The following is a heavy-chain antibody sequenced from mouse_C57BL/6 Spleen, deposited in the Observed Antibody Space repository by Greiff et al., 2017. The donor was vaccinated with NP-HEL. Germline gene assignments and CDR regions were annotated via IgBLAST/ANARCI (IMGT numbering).Heavy chain of an antibody. CDR1: GYTFTSYW. D-gene: IGHD2-4*01. V-gene: IGHV1-52*01. J-gene: IGHJ3*01. Sequence: QVQLQQPGAELVRPGSSVKLSCKASGYTFTSYWMHWVKQRPIQGLEWIGNIDPSDSETHYNQKFKDKATLTVDKSSSTAYMQLSSLTSEDSAVYYCARNGYYDYGGASWFAYWGQGTLVTVSA. CDR3: ARNGYYDYGGASWFAY. CDR2: IDPSDSET.